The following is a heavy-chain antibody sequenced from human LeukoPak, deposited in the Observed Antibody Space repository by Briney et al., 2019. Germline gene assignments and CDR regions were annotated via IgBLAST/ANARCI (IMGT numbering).Heavy chain of an antibody. CDR1: GFTFSSYE. D-gene: IGHD3-9*01. CDR2: ISSSGSTI. J-gene: IGHJ4*02. V-gene: IGHV3-48*03. Sequence: GGSLRLSCAASGFTFSSYEMNWVRQAPGKGLEWVSYISSSGSTIYYADSVKGRFTISRDNAKNSLYLQMNSLRAEDTAVYYCASCLTGYYRCTNYWGQGTLVTVSS. CDR3: ASCLTGYYRCTNY.